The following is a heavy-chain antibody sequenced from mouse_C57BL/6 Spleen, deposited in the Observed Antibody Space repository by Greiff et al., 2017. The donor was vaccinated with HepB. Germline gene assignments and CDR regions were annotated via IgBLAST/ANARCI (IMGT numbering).Heavy chain of an antibody. Sequence: VQLQESGPELVKPGASVKISCKASGYAFSSSWMNWVKQRPGKGLEWIGRIYPGDGDTNYNGKFKGKATLTADKSSSTAYMQLSSLTSEDSAVYVCARNYGSSSNYFDYWGQGTTLTVSS. CDR3: ARNYGSSSNYFDY. D-gene: IGHD1-1*01. J-gene: IGHJ2*01. CDR1: GYAFSSSW. V-gene: IGHV1-82*01. CDR2: IYPGDGDT.